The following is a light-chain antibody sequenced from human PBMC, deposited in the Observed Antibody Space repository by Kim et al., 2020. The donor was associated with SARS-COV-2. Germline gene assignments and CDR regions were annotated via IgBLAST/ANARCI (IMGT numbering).Light chain of an antibody. CDR2: GAS. J-gene: IGKJ5*01. CDR1: QSVSSN. Sequence: VSPGERATLSCRASQSVSSNLAWYQQKPGQAPRLLIYGASSRATGIPARFSGSGSGTEFTLTISSLQSEDFAVYYCQQYNNWLITFGQGTRLEIK. V-gene: IGKV3D-15*01. CDR3: QQYNNWLIT.